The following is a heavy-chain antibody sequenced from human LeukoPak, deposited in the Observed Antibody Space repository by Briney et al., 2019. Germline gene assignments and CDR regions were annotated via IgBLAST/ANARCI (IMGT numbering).Heavy chain of an antibody. CDR3: AKDSSSWPYYFDY. J-gene: IGHJ4*02. Sequence: GGSLRLSCAASGFTFSYYWMSWVRQAPGKGLEWVANIKQDGTDKYYVDSVRGRFTISRDNAKNSLYLQMNSLGVEDTAVYYCAKDSSSWPYYFDYWGQGTLVTVSS. CDR1: GFTFSYYW. V-gene: IGHV3-7*03. CDR2: IKQDGTDK. D-gene: IGHD6-13*01.